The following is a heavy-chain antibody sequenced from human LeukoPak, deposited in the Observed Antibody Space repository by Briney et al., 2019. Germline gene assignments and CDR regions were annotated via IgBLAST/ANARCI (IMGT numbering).Heavy chain of an antibody. Sequence: SETLSLTCTVYGGSISISSYYWGWIRQPPGKGLEWIGSIYYSGSTYYNPSLKSRVTISVDTSKNQFSLKLSSVTAADTAVYYCARLNYYGSGSPTGDYWGQGTLVTVSS. V-gene: IGHV4-39*01. CDR2: IYYSGST. CDR1: GGSISISSYY. D-gene: IGHD3-10*01. J-gene: IGHJ4*02. CDR3: ARLNYYGSGSPTGDY.